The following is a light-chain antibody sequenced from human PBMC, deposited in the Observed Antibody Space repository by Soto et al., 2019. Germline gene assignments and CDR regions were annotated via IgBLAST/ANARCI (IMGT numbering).Light chain of an antibody. CDR1: RSNIGTYT. J-gene: IGLJ3*02. CDR2: RNH. Sequence: QSVLTQSPSASGTPGQRVTISCSGSRSNIGTYTVNWYQQLPGTAPTLLIYRNHQRPSGVPDRFSGSKSGTSASLAISGPQVGDGADFYLAAGDDSPRAGVFGGGT. V-gene: IGLV1-44*01. CDR3: AAGDDSPRAGV.